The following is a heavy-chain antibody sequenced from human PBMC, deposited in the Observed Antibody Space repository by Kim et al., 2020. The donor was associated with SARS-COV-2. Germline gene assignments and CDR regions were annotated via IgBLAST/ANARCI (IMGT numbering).Heavy chain of an antibody. V-gene: IGHV1-69*01. CDR3: ARTQPVNLRFLEWLPIDY. J-gene: IGHJ4*02. D-gene: IGHD3-3*01. Sequence: QGRVTITADESTSTAYMELSSLRSEDTAVYYCARTQPVNLRFLEWLPIDYWGQGTLVTVSS.